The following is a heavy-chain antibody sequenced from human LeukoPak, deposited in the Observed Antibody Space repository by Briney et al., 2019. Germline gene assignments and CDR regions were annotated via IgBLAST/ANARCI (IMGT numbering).Heavy chain of an antibody. CDR1: GGTFSSYA. V-gene: IGHV1-69*04. CDR2: IIPILGIA. D-gene: IGHD3-10*01. CDR3: ARGYGSGSYFFDY. J-gene: IGHJ4*02. Sequence: SVKVSCKASGGTFSSYAISWVRQAPGQGLEWMGRIIPILGIANYAQKFQGRVTITADKSTSTAYLELSSLRSEDTAVYYCARGYGSGSYFFDYWGQGTLVTVSS.